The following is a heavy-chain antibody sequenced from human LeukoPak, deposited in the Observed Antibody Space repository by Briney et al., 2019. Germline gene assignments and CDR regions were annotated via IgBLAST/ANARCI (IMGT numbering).Heavy chain of an antibody. J-gene: IGHJ4*02. CDR2: INPNGGGT. V-gene: IGHV1-46*01. CDR3: ARDPYCSSSNCSPFDY. D-gene: IGHD2-2*01. CDR1: GYTFTSYF. Sequence: ASVKVSCKASGYTFTSYFMHWVRQAPGQGLEWMGIINPNGGGTSYAQKFQGRVTMTRDTSTSTVYMELNRLRSDDAAVYYCARDPYCSSSNCSPFDYWGQGTLVTVSS.